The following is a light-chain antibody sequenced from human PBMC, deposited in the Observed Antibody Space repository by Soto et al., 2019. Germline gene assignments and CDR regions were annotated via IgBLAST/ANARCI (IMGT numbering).Light chain of an antibody. J-gene: IGLJ1*01. V-gene: IGLV2-14*01. CDR3: SSYTSSSTYYV. CDR1: SSDVGGYNY. Sequence: GASSDVGGYNYVSWYQQHPGKAPKLMIYEVSNRPSGVSNRFSGSKSGNTASLTISGLQAEDEADYYCSSYTSSSTYYVFGTGTKV. CDR2: EVS.